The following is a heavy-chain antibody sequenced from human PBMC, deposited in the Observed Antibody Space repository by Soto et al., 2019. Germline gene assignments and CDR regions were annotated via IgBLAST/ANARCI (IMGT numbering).Heavy chain of an antibody. CDR3: ARGHHYCSGGGCYNWFDP. D-gene: IGHD2-15*01. CDR1: GGTFSSYA. V-gene: IGHV1-69*12. CDR2: IIPIFGTA. Sequence: QVQLVQSGAEVKKPGSSVKVSCKASGGTFSSYAISWVRQAPGQGLEWMGGIIPIFGTANYAQKFQGRVTITADECTSTAYMELSSLRSEDTAVYYCARGHHYCSGGGCYNWFDPWGQGTLVTVSS. J-gene: IGHJ5*02.